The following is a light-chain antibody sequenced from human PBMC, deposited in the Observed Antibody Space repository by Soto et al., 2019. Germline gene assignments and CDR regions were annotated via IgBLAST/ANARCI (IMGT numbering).Light chain of an antibody. CDR2: DVS. CDR1: SSDVGAYHS. Sequence: QSALTQPASVSGSPGQSFTIPCTGSSSDVGAYHSVSWYQQHPGKAPKLTIFDVSNRPSGVSNRFSGSKSGNTASLTISGLQAEDEADYYCSSFTDTGTVMFGGGTKLTVL. CDR3: SSFTDTGTVM. V-gene: IGLV2-14*03. J-gene: IGLJ3*02.